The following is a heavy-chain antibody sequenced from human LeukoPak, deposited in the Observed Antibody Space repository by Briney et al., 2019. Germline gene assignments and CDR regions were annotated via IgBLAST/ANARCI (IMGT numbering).Heavy chain of an antibody. Sequence: GGSLRLSCAASGFTFSSYWMSWVRQAPGRGLEWVANIKQDGSEKYYVDPVKGRFTISRDNAKNSLYLQMNSLRAEDTAVYYCARRYDHYYYGMDVWGQGTTVTVSS. CDR3: ARRYDHYYYGMDV. J-gene: IGHJ6*02. CDR2: IKQDGSEK. CDR1: GFTFSSYW. V-gene: IGHV3-7*01. D-gene: IGHD3-3*01.